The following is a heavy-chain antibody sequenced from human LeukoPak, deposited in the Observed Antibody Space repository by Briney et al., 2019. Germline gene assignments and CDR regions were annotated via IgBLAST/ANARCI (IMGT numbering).Heavy chain of an antibody. CDR1: GFTFSSYE. J-gene: IGHJ4*02. V-gene: IGHV3-48*03. CDR2: ISSSGSTI. CDR3: ARVNYYDSSGYYYATFDY. D-gene: IGHD3-22*01. Sequence: PGGSLRLSCAASGFTFSSYEMNWVRQAPGKGLEWVSYISSSGSTIYYADSVKGRFTISRDNAKNSLYLQMNSLRAEDTAVYYCARVNYYDSSGYYYATFDYWGQGTLVTVSS.